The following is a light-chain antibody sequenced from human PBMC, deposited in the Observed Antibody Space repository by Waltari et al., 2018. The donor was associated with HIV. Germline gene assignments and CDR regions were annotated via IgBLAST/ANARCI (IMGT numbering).Light chain of an antibody. V-gene: IGLV2-23*01. Sequence: QSALTQPASVSGSPGQSITISCTGTGSDVGSYTLVPWYQQYPGKAPKLIIYEGSKRPSWISNRFSGSQSGNTASLTISGLQAEDEADYYCCSYAVSSTSVIFGGGTKLTVL. CDR1: GSDVGSYTL. CDR2: EGS. J-gene: IGLJ2*01. CDR3: CSYAVSSTSVI.